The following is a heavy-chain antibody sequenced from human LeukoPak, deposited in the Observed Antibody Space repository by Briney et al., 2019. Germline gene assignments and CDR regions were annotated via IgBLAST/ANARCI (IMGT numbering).Heavy chain of an antibody. CDR2: IYYSGRT. Sequence: SETLSLTCTVSGGSISSSSYFWGWIRQPPGKGLEWIGSIYYSGRTYYNPSLKSRVTISVDTSKNQFSLKLSSVTAADTAVYYCARHMSTGYSSSYDYWGRGTLVTVSP. V-gene: IGHV4-39*01. CDR1: GGSISSSSYF. CDR3: ARHMSTGYSSSYDY. J-gene: IGHJ4*02. D-gene: IGHD6-13*01.